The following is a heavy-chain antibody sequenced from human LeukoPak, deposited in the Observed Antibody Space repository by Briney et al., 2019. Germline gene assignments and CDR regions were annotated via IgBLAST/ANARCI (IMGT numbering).Heavy chain of an antibody. V-gene: IGHV3-7*01. CDR3: ARDRDCGDGGCYPHFDY. CDR1: GFTFSSNW. Sequence: GRSLRLSCAASGFTFSSNWMSWVRQAPGKGLEWVANIRQDGSDKYYMDSVKGRFTISRDNAKNSLSLKMNSLRVEDTAVYYCARDRDCGDGGCYPHFDYWGQGVRVTVSS. J-gene: IGHJ4*02. D-gene: IGHD2-15*01. CDR2: IRQDGSDK.